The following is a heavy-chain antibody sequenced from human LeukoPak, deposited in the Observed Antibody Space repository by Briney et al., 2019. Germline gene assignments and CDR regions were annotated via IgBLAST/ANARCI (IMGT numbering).Heavy chain of an antibody. CDR3: AKGGRASYYCSSTSCYFDY. J-gene: IGHJ4*02. CDR2: IRYDGSNK. Sequence: GGSLRLSCAASGFTFSSYGMHWVRQAPGKGLEWVAFIRYDGSNKYYADSVKGRFTISRDNSKNTLYLQMNSLRAEDTAVYYCAKGGRASYYCSSTSCYFDYWGQGTLVTVSS. V-gene: IGHV3-30*02. D-gene: IGHD2-2*01. CDR1: GFTFSSYG.